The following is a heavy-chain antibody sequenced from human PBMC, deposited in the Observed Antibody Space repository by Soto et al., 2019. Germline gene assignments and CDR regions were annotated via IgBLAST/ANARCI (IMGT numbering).Heavy chain of an antibody. V-gene: IGHV4-59*08. CDR2: IYYSGST. CDR1: GGSISSYY. CDR3: AGRGGCSSTSCYGDAFDI. Sequence: SETLSLTCTVSGGSISSYYWSWIRQPPGKGLEWIGYIYYSGSTNYNPSLKSRVTISVDTSKNQFSLKLSSVTAADTAVYYCAGRGGCSSTSCYGDAFDIWGQGTMVTVSS. D-gene: IGHD2-2*01. J-gene: IGHJ3*02.